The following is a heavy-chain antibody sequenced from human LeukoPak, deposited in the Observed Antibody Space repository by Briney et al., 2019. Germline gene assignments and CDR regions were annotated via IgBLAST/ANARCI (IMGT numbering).Heavy chain of an antibody. CDR3: ARGYYDFWSGYPWYFDY. D-gene: IGHD3-3*01. J-gene: IGHJ4*02. V-gene: IGHV4-59*12. Sequence: SETLSLTCTVWGGSFSPYYWTWIRHPPGKELEWLGYIYYTGSTQYKPTLKSRVTLSVHMSKNHVSLKLSSVTAADTAVYYCARGYYDFWSGYPWYFDYWGQGTLVTVPS. CDR1: GGSFSPYY. CDR2: IYYTGST.